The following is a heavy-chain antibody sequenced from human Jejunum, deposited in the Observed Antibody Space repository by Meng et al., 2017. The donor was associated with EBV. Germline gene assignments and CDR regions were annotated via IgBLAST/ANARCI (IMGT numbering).Heavy chain of an antibody. CDR1: GFTLSSYW. J-gene: IGHJ5*02. V-gene: IGHV3-74*01. CDR2: INSDGSKT. Sequence: ELGGAGGGLVQPWDSRRLSCAASGFTLSSYWMHWVRQAPGKGLVWVSRINSDGSKTNYADSVKGRFTISRDIAKNTLYLQLNSLRADDTAVYYCVRGPPPDTWGQGTLVTVSS. CDR3: VRGPPPDT.